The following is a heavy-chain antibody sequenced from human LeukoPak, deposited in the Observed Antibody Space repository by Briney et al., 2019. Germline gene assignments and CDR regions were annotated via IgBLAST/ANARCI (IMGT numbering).Heavy chain of an antibody. D-gene: IGHD6-25*01. CDR2: IYYSGST. CDR1: GGSISSYY. Sequence: SETPSLTCTVSGGSISSYYWSWIRQPPGKGLEWIGYIYYSGSTNYNPSLKSRVTISVDTSKNQFSLKLSSVTAADTAVYYCARVRSSGLDYWGQGTQVTVSS. V-gene: IGHV4-59*01. J-gene: IGHJ4*02. CDR3: ARVRSSGLDY.